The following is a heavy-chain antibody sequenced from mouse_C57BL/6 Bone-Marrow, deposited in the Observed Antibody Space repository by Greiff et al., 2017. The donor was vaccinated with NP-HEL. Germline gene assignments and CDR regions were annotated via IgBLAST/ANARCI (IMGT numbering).Heavy chain of an antibody. D-gene: IGHD2-3*01. CDR3: ARQDDGSGVFAY. J-gene: IGHJ3*01. CDR1: GFTFSDYY. Sequence: DVMLVESGGGLVQPGGSLKLSCAASGFTFSDYYMYWVRQTPEKRLEWVAYISNGGGSTYYPDTVKGRFTISRDNAKNTLYLQMSRLKSEDTAMYYCARQDDGSGVFAYWGQGTLVTVSA. V-gene: IGHV5-12*01. CDR2: ISNGGGST.